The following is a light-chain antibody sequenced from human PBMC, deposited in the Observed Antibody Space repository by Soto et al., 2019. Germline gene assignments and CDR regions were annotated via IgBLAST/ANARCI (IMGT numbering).Light chain of an antibody. V-gene: IGLV2-14*01. CDR3: SSYTSSSTYVM. CDR2: EVT. CDR1: SSDVGGYKY. J-gene: IGLJ3*02. Sequence: QSVLTQPASVSGSPGQSITISCTGTSSDVGGYKYVSWYQHHPGKAPKLIIYEVTNRPSGVSNRFSGSKSDNTASLTISGLQAEDEAVYYCSSYTSSSTYVMFGGGTKLTVL.